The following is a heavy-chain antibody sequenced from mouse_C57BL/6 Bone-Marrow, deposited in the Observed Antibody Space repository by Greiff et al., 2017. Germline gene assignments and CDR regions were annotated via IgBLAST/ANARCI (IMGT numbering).Heavy chain of an antibody. CDR1: GYTFTDYY. V-gene: IGHV1-19*01. J-gene: IGHJ4*01. Sequence: EVQLQQSGPVLVKPGASVKMSCKASGYTFTDYYMNWVKQSHGKSLEWIGVINPYNGGTSYNQKFKGKATLTVDKSSSTAYMELNSLTSEDSAFYYCARRNNLYAMDYWGQGTSVTVSS. CDR3: ARRNNLYAMDY. D-gene: IGHD1-3*01. CDR2: INPYNGGT.